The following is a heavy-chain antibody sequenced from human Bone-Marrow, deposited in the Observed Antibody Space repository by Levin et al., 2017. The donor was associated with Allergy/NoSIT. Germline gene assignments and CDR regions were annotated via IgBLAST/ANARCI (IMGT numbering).Heavy chain of an antibody. CDR1: FFLFLLSF. CDR2: INGDGSST. Sequence: GESLPLSFSSSFFLFLLSFLPFFLPSPFPFLFFFSRINGDGSSTSYADSVKGRFTISRDNAKNTMYVQMSSLRAEDTALYYCVRDWGGYTFDSWGQGILVTFSS. CDR3: VRDWGGYTFDS. D-gene: IGHD5-12*01. J-gene: IGHJ4*02. V-gene: IGHV3-74*01.